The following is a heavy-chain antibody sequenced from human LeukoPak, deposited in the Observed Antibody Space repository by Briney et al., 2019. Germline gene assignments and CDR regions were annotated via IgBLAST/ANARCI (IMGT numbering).Heavy chain of an antibody. CDR3: AKHGYSYGNFDY. Sequence: GGSLRLSCAASGFTFSSYAMSWVRQAPGKGLEWVSAISGSGGSTYYADSVKGRFTISRDNSKNTLYLQMNSLRAEDAAVYYCAKHGYSYGNFDYWGQGTLVTVSS. V-gene: IGHV3-23*01. J-gene: IGHJ4*02. D-gene: IGHD5-18*01. CDR2: ISGSGGST. CDR1: GFTFSSYA.